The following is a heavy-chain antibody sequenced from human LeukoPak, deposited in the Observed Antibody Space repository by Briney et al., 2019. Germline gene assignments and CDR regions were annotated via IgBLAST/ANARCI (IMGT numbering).Heavy chain of an antibody. CDR2: IYSGGTT. V-gene: IGHV3-53*05. Sequence: GGSLRLSCTASGFTVSSNYMSWVRQAPGKGLEWVSVIYSGGTTYYADSVKGRFTISRDNSKNTLYLQMNSLRAEDTAVYYCARGRLKLKLERPYWGQGTLVTVSS. CDR3: ARGRLKLKLERPY. CDR1: GFTVSSNY. D-gene: IGHD1-1*01. J-gene: IGHJ4*02.